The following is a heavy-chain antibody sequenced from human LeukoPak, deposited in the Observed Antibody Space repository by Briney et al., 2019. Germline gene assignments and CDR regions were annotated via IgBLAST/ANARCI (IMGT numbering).Heavy chain of an antibody. CDR1: GFTFSSYG. CDR2: IWYDGSNK. V-gene: IGHV3-33*01. CDR3: ARDRSLWLRYFDY. D-gene: IGHD5-18*01. Sequence: GGSLRLSCAASGFTFSSYGMHWVRQAPGKGLEWVAVIWYDGSNKYYADSVKGRFTISRDNSKNTLYLQMNSLRAEDTAVYYCARDRSLWLRYFDYWGQGTLVTVSS. J-gene: IGHJ4*02.